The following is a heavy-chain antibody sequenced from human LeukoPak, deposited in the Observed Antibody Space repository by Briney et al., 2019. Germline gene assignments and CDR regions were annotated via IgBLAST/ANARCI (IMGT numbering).Heavy chain of an antibody. CDR2: FIPILGTA. CDR1: GVTFNDYA. Sequence: SVKVSCKASGVTFNDYALNWVRQAPGQGLEWMGVFIPILGTANSTQKFRDRVTITADISTNTAYMELSSLRSEDTAVYFCAGIPVFGVVLHQEPVWGKGTTVTVSS. D-gene: IGHD3-3*01. J-gene: IGHJ6*04. V-gene: IGHV1-69*06. CDR3: AGIPVFGVVLHQEPV.